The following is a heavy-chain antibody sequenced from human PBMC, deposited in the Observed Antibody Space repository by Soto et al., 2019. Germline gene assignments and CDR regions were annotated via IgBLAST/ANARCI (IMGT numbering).Heavy chain of an antibody. J-gene: IGHJ4*02. CDR1: GFTFSSYE. Sequence: EVQLLESGGGLVQPGGSLRLSCAASGFTFSSYEMSWVRQAPGKGLEWVSTISAAGGSTYYADSLKGRFTISRDNSMNTLYLQMNSLRAEDTAAYYCAHRTGFDYWGQGTLVTVSA. CDR2: ISAAGGST. CDR3: AHRTGFDY. V-gene: IGHV3-23*01.